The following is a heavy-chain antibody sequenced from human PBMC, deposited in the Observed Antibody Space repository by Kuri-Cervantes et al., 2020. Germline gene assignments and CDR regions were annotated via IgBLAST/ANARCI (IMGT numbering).Heavy chain of an antibody. CDR2: ISYDGSNK. CDR1: GFTFSSYA. D-gene: IGHD3-16*01. J-gene: IGHJ4*02. V-gene: IGHV3-30-3*01. CDR3: ARGSPTLSFDY. Sequence: GGSLRLSCAASGFTFSSYAMHWVRQAPGKGLEWVAVISYDGSNKYYADSMKGRFTISRDNSKNTLYLQMNSLRAEDTAVYYCARGSPTLSFDYWGQGTLVTVSS.